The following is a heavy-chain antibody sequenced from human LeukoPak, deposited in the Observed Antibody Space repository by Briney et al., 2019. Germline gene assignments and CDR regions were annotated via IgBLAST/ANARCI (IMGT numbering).Heavy chain of an antibody. D-gene: IGHD3-9*01. V-gene: IGHV3-30*14. CDR1: GFTFSSYA. CDR3: ARGENYDILTGYFDY. Sequence: PGGSLRLSCAASGFTFSSYAMHWVRQAPGKGLEWVAVISYDGSNKYYADSVKGRFTISSDNSKNTLYLQMNSLRAEDTAVYYCARGENYDILTGYFDYWGQGTLVTVSS. J-gene: IGHJ4*02. CDR2: ISYDGSNK.